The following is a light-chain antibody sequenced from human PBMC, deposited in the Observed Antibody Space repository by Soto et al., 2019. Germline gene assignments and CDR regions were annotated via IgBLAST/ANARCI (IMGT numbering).Light chain of an antibody. CDR2: DTS. CDR1: QSISGT. Sequence: EIVMTQSPVTLSVSPGERATLSCTASQSISGTLAWYQQKPGQAPRLLIYDTSTRATGIPARFSGSGSGTEFTLTISSLQSEDFAVYYCQQYNKWPPITFGQGTRLRL. CDR3: QQYNKWPPIT. V-gene: IGKV3-15*01. J-gene: IGKJ5*01.